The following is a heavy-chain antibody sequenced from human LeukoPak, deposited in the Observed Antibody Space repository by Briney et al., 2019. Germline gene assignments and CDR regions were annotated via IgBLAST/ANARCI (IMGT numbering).Heavy chain of an antibody. J-gene: IGHJ3*02. CDR1: GYTFTSYY. V-gene: IGHV1-46*01. CDR3: ARGGVGEWPEI. Sequence: WASVKVSCKASGYTFTSYYIHWVRQAPGQGLEWMGIISPSGGRVSNAQKFQGRVTMTRDSSTSTVYMELSSLRSEDTAVYYCARGGVGEWPEIWGQGTMVTVSS. D-gene: IGHD3-10*01. CDR2: ISPSGGRV.